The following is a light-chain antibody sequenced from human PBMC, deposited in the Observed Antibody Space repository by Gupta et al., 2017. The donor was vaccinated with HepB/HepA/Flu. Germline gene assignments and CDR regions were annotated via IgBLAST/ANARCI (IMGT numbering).Light chain of an antibody. J-gene: IGLJ2*01. CDR2: DVN. V-gene: IGLV2-14*03. CDR1: SSDVGAYDA. Sequence: QSALTQPASVSGSLGQSITISCTGTSSDVGAYDAVSWYQQYPGKAPKLLIYDVNSRPSGVSNRFSGSKSGNTAYLTISGLQAEDETDYYCSSFSRTSTLVVFGGGTKLTVL. CDR3: SSFSRTSTLVV.